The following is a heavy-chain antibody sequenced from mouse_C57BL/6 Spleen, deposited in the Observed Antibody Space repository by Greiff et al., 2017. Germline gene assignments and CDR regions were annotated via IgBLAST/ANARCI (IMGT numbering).Heavy chain of an antibody. CDR1: GYSITSGYY. CDR2: ISYDGSN. Sequence: VQLQQSGPGLVKPSQSLSLTCSVTGYSITSGYYWNWIRQFPGNKLEWMGYISYDGSNNYNPSLKNRIALTRDTSKNQFFLKLNSVTTEDTATYYCAREDYAMDYWGQGTSVTVSA. CDR3: AREDYAMDY. J-gene: IGHJ4*01. V-gene: IGHV3-6*01.